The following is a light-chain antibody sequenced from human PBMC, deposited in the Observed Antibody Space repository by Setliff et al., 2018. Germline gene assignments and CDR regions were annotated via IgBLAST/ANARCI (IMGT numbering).Light chain of an antibody. CDR3: ETWDDNLRAVR. V-gene: IGLV1-51*01. Sequence: QSVLTQPPSVSAAPGQDVTISCSGGSSNIGTHYVSWYQVLPGTAPKLLIYGNNKRPSEIPDRFSGSKSDTSATLGITGLQTGDEADYYCETWDDNLRAVRFGGGTKVTVL. J-gene: IGLJ2*01. CDR2: GNN. CDR1: SSNIGTHY.